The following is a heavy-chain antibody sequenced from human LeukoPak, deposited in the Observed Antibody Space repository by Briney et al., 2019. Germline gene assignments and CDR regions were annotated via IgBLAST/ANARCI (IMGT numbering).Heavy chain of an antibody. Sequence: PGGSLRLSCAASGFTFSNAWMSWVRQAPGKGLEWVGRIKSKTDGGTTDYAAPVKGRFTISRDDSKNTLYLQMNSLKTEDTAVYYCVEGDGYNYFDYWGQGTLVTVSS. CDR3: VEGDGYNYFDY. V-gene: IGHV3-15*01. CDR2: IKSKTDGGTT. CDR1: GFTFSNAW. D-gene: IGHD5-24*01. J-gene: IGHJ4*02.